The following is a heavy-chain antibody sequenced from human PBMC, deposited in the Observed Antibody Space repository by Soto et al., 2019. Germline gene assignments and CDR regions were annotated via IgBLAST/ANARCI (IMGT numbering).Heavy chain of an antibody. D-gene: IGHD3-22*01. Sequence: PSETLSLTCTVSGGSVSSSSYSWGWIRQSPGKGLEWIGSIYHTGNAYYNPSLKSRVTISVDTSKNQFSLKVTSVTAADTALYYCARDYFDSSDYTTNWFDPWGQGTLVTVSS. J-gene: IGHJ5*02. CDR1: GGSVSSSSYS. CDR2: IYHTGNA. V-gene: IGHV4-39*01. CDR3: ARDYFDSSDYTTNWFDP.